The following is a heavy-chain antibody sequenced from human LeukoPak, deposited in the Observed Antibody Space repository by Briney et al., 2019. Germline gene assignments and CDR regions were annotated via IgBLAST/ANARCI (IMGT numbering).Heavy chain of an antibody. CDR2: INPNSGGT. D-gene: IGHD6-19*01. CDR1: GYTFTDYY. V-gene: IGHV1-2*02. CDR3: ARDHGQWLNKEY. J-gene: IGHJ4*02. Sequence: ASVKVSCKASGYTFTDYYMHWLRQAPGQGLEWMGWINPNSGGTNYAQRFQGRVTMTRDTAISTAYMELIRLISDDTAVYYCARDHGQWLNKEYWGQGTLVAVSS.